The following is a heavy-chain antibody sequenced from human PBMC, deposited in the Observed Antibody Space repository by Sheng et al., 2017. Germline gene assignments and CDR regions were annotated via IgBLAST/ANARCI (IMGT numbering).Heavy chain of an antibody. CDR3: ARGAVTTRNYYYMDV. Sequence: QVQLVESGGGVVQPGGSLRLSCAASGFTFSSYGMHWVRQAPGKGLEWVAFIRYDGSNKYYADSVKGRFTISRDNSKNTLYLQMNSLRAEDTAVYYCARGAVTTRNYYYMDVWGKGTTVTVSS. CDR1: GFTFSSYG. D-gene: IGHD4-17*01. J-gene: IGHJ6*03. V-gene: IGHV3-30*02. CDR2: IRYDGSNK.